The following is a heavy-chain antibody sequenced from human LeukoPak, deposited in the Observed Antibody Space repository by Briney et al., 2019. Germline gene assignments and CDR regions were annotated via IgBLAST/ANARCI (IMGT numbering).Heavy chain of an antibody. CDR1: GGTFSSYA. CDR3: AREAVVVPAAMPPGVLDQGPVDY. D-gene: IGHD2-2*01. CDR2: IIPILGIA. J-gene: IGHJ4*02. Sequence: SVKVSCKASGGTFSSYAISWVRQAPGQGLEWMGRIIPILGIANYAQKFQGRVTITADKSTSTAYMELSSLRSEDTAAYYCAREAVVVPAAMPPGVLDQGPVDYWGQGTLVTVSS. V-gene: IGHV1-69*04.